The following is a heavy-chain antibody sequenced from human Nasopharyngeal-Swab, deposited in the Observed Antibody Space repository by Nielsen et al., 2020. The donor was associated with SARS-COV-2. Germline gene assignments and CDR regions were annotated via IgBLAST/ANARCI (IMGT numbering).Heavy chain of an antibody. CDR1: GAFLSSDY. J-gene: IGHJ4*02. CDR2: VSYSGRT. Sequence: SETLSLTCAVSGAFLSSDYWRWLRHPPGKGLEWFGCVSYSGRTVDNASLKSRVTISIDTSKKHFPLVLISLTAADTALYYCTRGSLRTAADCWGQGTLVTVSS. V-gene: IGHV4-59*12. CDR3: TRGSLRTAADC. D-gene: IGHD4-17*01.